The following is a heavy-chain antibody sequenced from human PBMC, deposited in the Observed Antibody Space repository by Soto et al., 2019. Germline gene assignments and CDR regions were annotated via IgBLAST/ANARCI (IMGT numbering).Heavy chain of an antibody. D-gene: IGHD6-19*01. CDR1: GFSLSTSGVG. CDR3: AHYCRAVAGTYFDY. CDR2: IYWDDDK. Sequence: QITLKESGPTLVKPTQTLTLTCTFSGFSLSTSGVGVGWIRQPPGKALEWLALIYWDDDKRYSPSLKSRLTITKDTSKNQVVLTMTNMDPVDTATYYCAHYCRAVAGTYFDYWGQGTLVTVSS. J-gene: IGHJ4*02. V-gene: IGHV2-5*02.